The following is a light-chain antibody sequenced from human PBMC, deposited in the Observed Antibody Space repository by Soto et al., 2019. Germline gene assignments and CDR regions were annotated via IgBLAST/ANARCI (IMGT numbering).Light chain of an antibody. Sequence: EIVMTQSPATLSVSPGERATLSCRASQSVSNNLAWYQQKPGQAPRLLIYGASTRATGIPARFSGSGSGTEFTLTISSLQSEDLAIYYCQQYNNRPPWTFGQGTKVEIK. V-gene: IGKV3-15*01. CDR1: QSVSNN. J-gene: IGKJ1*01. CDR2: GAS. CDR3: QQYNNRPPWT.